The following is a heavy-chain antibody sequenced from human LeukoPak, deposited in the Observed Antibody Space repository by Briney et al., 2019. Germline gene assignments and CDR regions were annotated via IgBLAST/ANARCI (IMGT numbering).Heavy chain of an antibody. J-gene: IGHJ6*02. D-gene: IGHD3-10*01. CDR3: ARGSGSYYKDYYYGMDV. CDR1: GFTFSSYG. Sequence: QTGGSLRLSCAASGFTFSSYGMHWVRQAPGKGLEWVALISFDGSNQYYADSVKGRFTISRDNSKNSLYLQMNSLRDEDTAVYYCARGSGSYYKDYYYGMDVWGQGTTVTVSS. V-gene: IGHV3-30*03. CDR2: ISFDGSNQ.